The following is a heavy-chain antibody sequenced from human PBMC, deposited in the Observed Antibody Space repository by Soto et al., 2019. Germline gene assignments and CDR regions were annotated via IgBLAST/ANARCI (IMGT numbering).Heavy chain of an antibody. D-gene: IGHD1-26*01. V-gene: IGHV4-39*02. CDR3: ARGEQYSGTIFDY. Sequence: SETLSLTCTVSGGSISSSSYYWGWIRQPPGKGLEWYYEYAVSVRGRITINPDTSKNQYSLQLNSVTPEDTALYFCARGEQYSGTIFDYWGQGTLVTVSS. J-gene: IGHJ4*01. CDR1: GGSISSSSYY. CDR2: AVSVRG.